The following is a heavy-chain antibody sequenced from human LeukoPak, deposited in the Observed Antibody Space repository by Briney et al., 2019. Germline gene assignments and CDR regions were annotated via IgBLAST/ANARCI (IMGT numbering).Heavy chain of an antibody. CDR2: IYYSGST. V-gene: IGHV4-39*07. J-gene: IGHJ3*02. CDR3: ARLTMVRGVHNAFDI. CDR1: GGSISGSSYY. D-gene: IGHD3-10*01. Sequence: PSETLSLTCTVSGGSISGSSYYWGWIRQPPGKGLEWIGSIYYSGSTYYNPSLKSRVTISVDTSKNQFSLKLSSVTAADTAVYYCARLTMVRGVHNAFDIWGQGTMVTVSS.